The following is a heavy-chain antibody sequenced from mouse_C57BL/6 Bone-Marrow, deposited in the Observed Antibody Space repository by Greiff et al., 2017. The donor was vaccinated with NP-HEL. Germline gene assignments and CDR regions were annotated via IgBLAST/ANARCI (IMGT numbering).Heavy chain of an antibody. V-gene: IGHV1-69*01. CDR3: ARDEVYDYGNYYAMDY. D-gene: IGHD2-4*01. J-gene: IGHJ4*01. CDR1: GYTFTSYW. Sequence: QVHVKQPGAELVMPGASVKLSCKASGYTFTSYWMHWVKQRPGQGLEWIGEIDPSDSYTNYNQKFKGKSTLTVDKSSSTAYMQLSSLTSEDSAVYYCARDEVYDYGNYYAMDYWGQGTSVTVSS. CDR2: IDPSDSYT.